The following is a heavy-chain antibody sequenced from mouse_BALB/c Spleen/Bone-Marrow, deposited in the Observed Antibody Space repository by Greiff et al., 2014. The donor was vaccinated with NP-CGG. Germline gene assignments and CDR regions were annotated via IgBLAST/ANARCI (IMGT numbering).Heavy chain of an antibody. Sequence: DVQLQESGGGLVKPGGSLKLSCAASGFTFSNYAMSWVRQSLEKRLEWVAGISGGGRYSYYPDTVTGRFTVSRDNAKSTLYLEMSSLRSEDTAMYYCARDYGTTYDSMDYWGQGTSVTVSS. CDR3: ARDYGTTYDSMDY. CDR1: GFTFSNYA. J-gene: IGHJ4*01. CDR2: ISGGGRYS. V-gene: IGHV5-9-4*01. D-gene: IGHD1-1*01.